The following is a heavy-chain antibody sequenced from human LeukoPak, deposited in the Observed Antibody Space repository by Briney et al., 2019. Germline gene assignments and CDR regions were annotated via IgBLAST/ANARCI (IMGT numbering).Heavy chain of an antibody. CDR2: IKSDGSST. D-gene: IGHD4-23*01. J-gene: IGHJ3*02. V-gene: IGHV3-74*01. CDR1: GFTFSSYW. CDR3: ARRGAVADAFDI. Sequence: GGSLRLSCAASGFTFSSYWMHWVRQAPGKGLVWVSRIKSDGSSTSYADSVKGRFTISRDNAKNTLYLQMNSLRAEDTAVYYCARRGAVADAFDIWGQGTMVTVSS.